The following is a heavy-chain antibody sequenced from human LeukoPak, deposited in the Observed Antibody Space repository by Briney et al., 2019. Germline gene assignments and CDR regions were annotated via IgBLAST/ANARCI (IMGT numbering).Heavy chain of an antibody. CDR2: ISGYNGNA. J-gene: IGHJ3*01. V-gene: IGHV1-18*01. Sequence: ASVKVSCKASGYTFTSYGINWVRQAPGQGLEWIGWISGYNGNASYAQKLQGRVTMTTDTSASTVYMELRSLRSDDTAVYYCARVGGFGEIVNWGQGTMVTVSS. CDR1: GYTFTSYG. D-gene: IGHD3-10*01. CDR3: ARVGGFGEIVN.